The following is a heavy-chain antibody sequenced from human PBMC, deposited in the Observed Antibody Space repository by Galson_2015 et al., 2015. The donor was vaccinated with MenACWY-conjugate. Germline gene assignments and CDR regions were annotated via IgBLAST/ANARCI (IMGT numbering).Heavy chain of an antibody. J-gene: IGHJ4*02. CDR1: GFTFTNYW. V-gene: IGHV3-7*03. D-gene: IGHD2-2*01. CDR2: IKQDGSEK. Sequence: SLRLSCAASGFTFTNYWMTWVRQAPGKGLQWVANIKQDGSEKYYVDSVKGRFTLSRDNAKNSLYLEMNTLSAEDTAVYYCARGCSNINCYPSVGKTFLDYWGQGTLVIVSA. CDR3: ARGCSNINCYPSVGKTFLDY.